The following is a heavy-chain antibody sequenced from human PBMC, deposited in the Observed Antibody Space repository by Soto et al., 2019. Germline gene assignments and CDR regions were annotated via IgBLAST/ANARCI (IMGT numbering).Heavy chain of an antibody. D-gene: IGHD6-13*01. CDR2: TYYRSKWYN. Sequence: PSQTLSLTCAISGASVSSNSAAWNWIRQSPSRGLEWLGRTYYRSKWYNDYAVSVKSRITINPDTSKNQFSLQLNSVTPEDTAVYYCARGLSLYSSSWYPWEYYYYYMDVWGKGTTVTVSS. CDR3: ARGLSLYSSSWYPWEYYYYYMDV. CDR1: GASVSSNSAA. J-gene: IGHJ6*03. V-gene: IGHV6-1*01.